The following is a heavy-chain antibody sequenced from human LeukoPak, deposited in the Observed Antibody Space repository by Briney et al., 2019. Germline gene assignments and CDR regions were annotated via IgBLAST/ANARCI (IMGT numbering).Heavy chain of an antibody. V-gene: IGHV3-23*01. Sequence: GGALRLSCAASGFTFSSYAMSWVRQAPGKGLEWVSAISGSGGSTYYADSVKGRFTISRDNSKNTLYLQMNSLRAEDTAVYYCVKDRRACWYCDDRDWGQGTLVTVSS. J-gene: IGHJ4*02. CDR2: ISGSGGST. D-gene: IGHD6-13*01. CDR1: GFTFSSYA. CDR3: VKDRRACWYCDDRD.